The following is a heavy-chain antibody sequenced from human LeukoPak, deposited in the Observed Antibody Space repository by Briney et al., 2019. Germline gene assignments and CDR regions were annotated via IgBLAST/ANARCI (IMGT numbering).Heavy chain of an antibody. CDR2: INPNSGDT. CDR3: FTAQNYYDSSGYYYIDY. CDR1: GYTLTSYY. V-gene: IGHV1-2*04. Sequence: ASVKVSCKASGYTLTSYYMHWVRQAPGQGLEWMGWINPNSGDTNYSQKFRAWVTMTRDTSISTAYMELSRLRSDDTAVYYCFTAQNYYDSSGYYYIDYWGQGTLVTVSS. J-gene: IGHJ4*02. D-gene: IGHD3-22*01.